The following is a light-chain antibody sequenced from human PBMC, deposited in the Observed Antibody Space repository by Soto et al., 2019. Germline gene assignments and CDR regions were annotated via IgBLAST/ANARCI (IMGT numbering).Light chain of an antibody. Sequence: AIPLTQSPSSLSASVGDRVTITCRASQGISSALAWYQQKPGKAPKLLIYDASSLESGVPSRFSGSGSGTDFTLTISSLQPEDFETYYCQQFNSYPITFGPGTKVDIK. CDR1: QGISSA. CDR3: QQFNSYPIT. J-gene: IGKJ3*01. V-gene: IGKV1-13*02. CDR2: DAS.